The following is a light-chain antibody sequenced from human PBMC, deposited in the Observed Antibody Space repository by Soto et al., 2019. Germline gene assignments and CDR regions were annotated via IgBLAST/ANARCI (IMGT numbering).Light chain of an antibody. V-gene: IGLV1-40*01. J-gene: IGLJ1*01. CDR2: DSN. CDR1: SSNIGAGRD. Sequence: QSVLTQPPSVSGAPGQRVIISCTGSSSNIGAGRDVHWYRQFPGEAPKFLISDSNHRPSGVPDRFSVSKSVASASLAITGLRAEDEGDYFCQSYGTSLSGLYVFGTGTKVTVL. CDR3: QSYGTSLSGLYV.